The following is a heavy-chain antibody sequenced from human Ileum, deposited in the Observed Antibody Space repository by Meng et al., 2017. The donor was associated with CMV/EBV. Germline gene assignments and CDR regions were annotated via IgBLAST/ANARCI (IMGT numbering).Heavy chain of an antibody. Sequence: GGSLRLSCAASGFTFSNYGMHWVRQAPGKGLEWVAFIRFDGGYKYYADSVKGRFTISRDNSKNTLYLQMNSLRAEDTAVYYCAKGGSGSYPTYGMDVWGQGTTVTVSS. D-gene: IGHD1-26*01. CDR3: AKGGSGSYPTYGMDV. CDR2: IRFDGGYK. CDR1: GFTFSNYG. V-gene: IGHV3-30*02. J-gene: IGHJ6*02.